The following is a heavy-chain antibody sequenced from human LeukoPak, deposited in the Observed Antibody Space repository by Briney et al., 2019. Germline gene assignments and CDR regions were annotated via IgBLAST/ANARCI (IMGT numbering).Heavy chain of an antibody. D-gene: IGHD2-21*02. Sequence: PGRSLRLSCTASGFTFSRYAMHWVRQAPGKGLEWVAVISYDGSNKYYADSVKGRFTISRDNSKNTLYLQMNSLRAEDTAVYYCARDRALYCGGDCYGSVPSYYYGMDVWGQGTTVTVSS. CDR3: ARDRALYCGGDCYGSVPSYYYGMDV. CDR2: ISYDGSNK. CDR1: GFTFSRYA. J-gene: IGHJ6*02. V-gene: IGHV3-30-3*01.